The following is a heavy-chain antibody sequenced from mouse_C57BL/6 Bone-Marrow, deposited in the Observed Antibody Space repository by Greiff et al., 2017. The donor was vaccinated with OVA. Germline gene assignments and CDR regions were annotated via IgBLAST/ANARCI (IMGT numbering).Heavy chain of an antibody. D-gene: IGHD2-13*01. CDR3: TRGYSDYYSMDY. CDR1: GYTFTDYE. Sequence: QVQLQQSGAELVRPGASVTLSCKASGYTFTDYEMHWVKQTPVHGLEWIGAIDPETGGTAYNQKFKGKAILTADKSASTAYMELSSLTSEDSAVYYCTRGYSDYYSMDYGGRGHSVTVSS. V-gene: IGHV1-15*01. CDR2: IDPETGGT. J-gene: IGHJ4*01.